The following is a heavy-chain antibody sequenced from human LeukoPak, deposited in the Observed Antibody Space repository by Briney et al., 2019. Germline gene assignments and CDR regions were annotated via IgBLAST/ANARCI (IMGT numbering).Heavy chain of an antibody. CDR1: GFTFSGHN. J-gene: IGHJ4*02. Sequence: GGSLRLSCAASGFTFSGHNMNWVRQAPGKGLEWISFVSISSGTIYYADSVKGRFRISRDNVKSSLDLEMNSLRAEDTAVYYCARAMSTFGGVRNYFDSWGQGTLVTVSS. CDR2: VSISSGTI. V-gene: IGHV3-48*04. CDR3: ARAMSTFGGVRNYFDS. D-gene: IGHD3-16*01.